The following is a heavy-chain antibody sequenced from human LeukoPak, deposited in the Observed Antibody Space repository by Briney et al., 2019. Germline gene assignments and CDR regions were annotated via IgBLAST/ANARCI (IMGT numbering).Heavy chain of an antibody. D-gene: IGHD2-2*01. Sequence: PSETLSLTCAVYGGPFSGHYWRWIRQPPGKGLEWIGEINHSGSANYSPSLKSRVTLSVDTSKNQFSLKLSSVTAADTAMYYCATMRGYCSSPTCQDSWGQGTLVTVSS. CDR1: GGPFSGHY. V-gene: IGHV4-34*01. CDR2: INHSGSA. J-gene: IGHJ4*02. CDR3: ATMRGYCSSPTCQDS.